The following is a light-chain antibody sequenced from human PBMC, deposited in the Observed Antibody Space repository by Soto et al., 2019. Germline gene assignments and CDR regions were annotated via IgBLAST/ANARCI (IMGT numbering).Light chain of an antibody. V-gene: IGKV3-20*01. CDR2: GAS. J-gene: IGKJ1*01. CDR1: QSLNNNF. Sequence: EIVLTQSPGTLSFSPGERATLSCRASQSLNNNFLAWYQQQPGQAPRLLIYGASTRATGITDRFSGRGSGTDFTLTISRLEPGDFAIYYCQQYDNIPRTFGQGTKVEVK. CDR3: QQYDNIPRT.